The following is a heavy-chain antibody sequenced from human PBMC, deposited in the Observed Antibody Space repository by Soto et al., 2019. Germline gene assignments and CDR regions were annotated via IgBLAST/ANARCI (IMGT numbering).Heavy chain of an antibody. CDR3: AKATIAVAGRDFDY. J-gene: IGHJ4*02. V-gene: IGHV3-23*01. CDR1: GFTFSSYA. Sequence: LRLSCAASGFTFSSYAMSWVRQAPGKGLEWVSAISGSGGSTYYADSVKGRFTTSRDNSKNTLYLQMNSLRAEDTAVYYCAKATIAVAGRDFDYWGQGTLITVSS. CDR2: ISGSGGST. D-gene: IGHD6-19*01.